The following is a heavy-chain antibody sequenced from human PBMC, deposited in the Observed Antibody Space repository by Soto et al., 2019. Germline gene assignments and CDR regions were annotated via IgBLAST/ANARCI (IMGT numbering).Heavy chain of an antibody. CDR1: GGSVSSGSYY. Sequence: PSETLSLTCTVSGGSVSSGSYYWSWIRQPPGKRLEWIGYIYYSGSTNYNPSLKSRVTISVDTSKNQFSLKLSSVTAADTAVYYCARIFDYDFWSGYRPRRGYYGMDVWGQGTTVTVSS. V-gene: IGHV4-61*01. CDR2: IYYSGST. D-gene: IGHD3-3*01. CDR3: ARIFDYDFWSGYRPRRGYYGMDV. J-gene: IGHJ6*02.